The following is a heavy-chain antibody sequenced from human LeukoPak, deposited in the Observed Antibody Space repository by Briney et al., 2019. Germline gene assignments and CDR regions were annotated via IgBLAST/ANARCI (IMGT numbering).Heavy chain of an antibody. V-gene: IGHV4-59*01. CDR3: ARGPYSYDSSGCFDY. Sequence: PSETLSLTCTVSGDSISSDYWSWIRQPPGKGLEWIGYIYYSGSTNYNPSLKSRVTISVDTSKNQFSLKVSSVTAADTAVYYCARGPYSYDSSGCFDYWGQGTLVTVSS. D-gene: IGHD3-22*01. CDR2: IYYSGST. CDR1: GDSISSDY. J-gene: IGHJ4*02.